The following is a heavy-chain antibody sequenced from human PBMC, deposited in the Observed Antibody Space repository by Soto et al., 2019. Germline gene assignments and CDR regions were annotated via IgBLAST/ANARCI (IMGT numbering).Heavy chain of an antibody. V-gene: IGHV3-NL1*01. CDR3: AKRRGAGGHFDY. Sequence: QSGGSLRLSCSASGFTFSNYGMHWVRQAPGKGLEWVAVVSIGGSTHYADSVRGRFTISRDNSKNTLSLQMNSLTAEDTAVYFCAKRRGAGGHFDYWGQGALVTVSS. CDR2: VSIGGST. D-gene: IGHD2-15*01. J-gene: IGHJ4*02. CDR1: GFTFSNYG.